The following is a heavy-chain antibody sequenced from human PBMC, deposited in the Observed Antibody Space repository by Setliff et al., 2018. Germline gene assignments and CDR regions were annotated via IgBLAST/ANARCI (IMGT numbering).Heavy chain of an antibody. CDR1: GNSFSSFS. D-gene: IGHD6-19*01. V-gene: IGHV1-18*01. CDR3: ARRPIALAGYRKGAFDI. CDR2: VSTYNGDT. Sequence: ASVKVSCKASGNSFSSFSITWVRQAPGQGLEWMGWVSTYNGDTKYAQNFRGRVTMTTDMSTSTVYMELRTLRSDDTAVYFCARRPIALAGYRKGAFDIWGQGTRVTVSS. J-gene: IGHJ3*02.